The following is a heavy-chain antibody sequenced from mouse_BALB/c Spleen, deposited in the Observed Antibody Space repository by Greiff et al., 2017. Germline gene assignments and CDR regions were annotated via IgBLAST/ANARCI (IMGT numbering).Heavy chain of an antibody. CDR3: ARGSVPLFAY. J-gene: IGHJ3*01. CDR2: INSNGGST. Sequence: DVKLVESGGGLVQPGGSLKLSCAASGFTFSSYGMSWVRQTPDKRLELVATINSNGGSTYYPDSVKGRFTISRDNAKNTLYLQMSSLKSEDTAMYYCARGSVPLFAYWGQGTLVTVSA. V-gene: IGHV5-6-3*01. CDR1: GFTFSSYG.